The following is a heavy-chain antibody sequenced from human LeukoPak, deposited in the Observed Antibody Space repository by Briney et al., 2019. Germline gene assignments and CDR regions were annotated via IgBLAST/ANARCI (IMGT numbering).Heavy chain of an antibody. CDR2: IYYSGST. V-gene: IGHV4-59*01. J-gene: IGHJ4*02. D-gene: IGHD5-18*01. CDR3: ARVSDTALVTGFDY. CDR1: GGSISSYY. Sequence: RTSETLSLTCTVSGGSISSYYWSWIRKPPGKGLEWIGYIYYSGSTNYNPSLKSRVTISVDTSKNQFSLNLSSVTAEDTAVYYCARVSDTALVTGFDYWGQGTLVTVSS.